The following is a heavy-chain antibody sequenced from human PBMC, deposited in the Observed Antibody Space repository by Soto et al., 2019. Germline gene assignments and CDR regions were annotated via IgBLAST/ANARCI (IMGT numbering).Heavy chain of an antibody. D-gene: IGHD3-9*01. CDR1: GYTFTNYA. V-gene: IGHV1-18*01. J-gene: IGHJ4*02. CDR3: ARIRDVRFFVWLYFDY. Sequence: ASVKVSCKASGYTFTNYAIIWVRQAPGQGLEWMGWISAYNGDTNYAQKFQGRVTMTTDTSTTTAYMELRSLRSDDTAVFYCARIRDVRFFVWLYFDYWGQGTLVTVSS. CDR2: ISAYNGDT.